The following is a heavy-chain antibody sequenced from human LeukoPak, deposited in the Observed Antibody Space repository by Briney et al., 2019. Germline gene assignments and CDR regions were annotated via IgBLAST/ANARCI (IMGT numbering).Heavy chain of an antibody. CDR1: GGSISSSSYY. J-gene: IGHJ3*02. D-gene: IGHD3-16*01. V-gene: IGHV4-39*01. CDR3: VLEGRRAYDYVWGSYPPDAFDI. CDR2: IYYSVST. Sequence: PSETLSLTCTVSGGSISSSSYYWGWIAQPPGKGLEWIGSIYYSVSTYYNPSLKSRVNISVDTSKDQVSLKLSSVAAADTAVYYCVLEGRRAYDYVWGSYPPDAFDIWGQGTMVTVSS.